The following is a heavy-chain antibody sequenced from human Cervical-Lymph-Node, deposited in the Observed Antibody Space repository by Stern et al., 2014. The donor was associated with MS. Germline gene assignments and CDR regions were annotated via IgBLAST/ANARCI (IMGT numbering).Heavy chain of an antibody. J-gene: IGHJ4*02. CDR3: ARGPNYDFWSGPDY. CDR2: INSDGSST. Sequence: EVQLVESGGGLVQPGGSLRLSCAASGFTFSSYWMHWVRQAPGKGLVWVSRINSDGSSTSYADSVKGRFSISRDNAKNTLYLQMNSLRAEDTAVYYCARGPNYDFWSGPDYWGQGTLVTVSS. CDR1: GFTFSSYW. V-gene: IGHV3-74*01. D-gene: IGHD3-3*01.